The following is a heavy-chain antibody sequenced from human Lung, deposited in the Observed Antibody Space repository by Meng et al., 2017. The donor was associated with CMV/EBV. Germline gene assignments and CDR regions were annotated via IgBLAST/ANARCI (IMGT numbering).Heavy chain of an antibody. Sequence: SSSNGWSWGRQPPGKGLEWIGEIYHSGSTNYNPSLKSRVTISVDKSKNQFSLKLSSVTAADTAVYYCARDFSDIVVVPAAMGGFDPWGQGTLVTVSS. V-gene: IGHV4-4*02. D-gene: IGHD2-2*01. CDR1: SSSNG. CDR2: IYHSGST. CDR3: ARDFSDIVVVPAAMGGFDP. J-gene: IGHJ5*02.